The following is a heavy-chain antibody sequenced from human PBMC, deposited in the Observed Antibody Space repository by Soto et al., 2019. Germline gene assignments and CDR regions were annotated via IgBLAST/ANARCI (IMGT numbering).Heavy chain of an antibody. D-gene: IGHD1-26*01. CDR3: ARRGIVGAIKDPSHFDY. CDR2: INHSGST. V-gene: IGHV4-34*01. Sequence: SETLSLTCAVYGGSFSGYYWSWILQPPGKGLEWIGEINHSGSTNYNPSLKSRVTISVDRSKNQFSPKLNSVTAADTDVYYCARRGIVGAIKDPSHFDYWGQGTLVTVSS. J-gene: IGHJ4*02. CDR1: GGSFSGYY.